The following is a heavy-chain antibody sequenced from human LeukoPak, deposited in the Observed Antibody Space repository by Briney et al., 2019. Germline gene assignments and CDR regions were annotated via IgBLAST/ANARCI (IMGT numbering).Heavy chain of an antibody. CDR1: GFTFSSYW. CDR3: ARARYDSSGYPDAFDI. Sequence: GGSLRLSCAASGFTFSSYWMSWVRQAPGKWLEWVANIKQDGSEKYYVDSVKGRFTISRDNAKNSLYLQMNSLRAEDTAVYYCARARYDSSGYPDAFDIWGQGTMVTVSS. J-gene: IGHJ3*02. CDR2: IKQDGSEK. D-gene: IGHD3-22*01. V-gene: IGHV3-7*01.